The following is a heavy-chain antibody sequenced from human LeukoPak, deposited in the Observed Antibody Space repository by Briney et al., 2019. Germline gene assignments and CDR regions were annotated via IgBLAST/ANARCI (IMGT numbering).Heavy chain of an antibody. D-gene: IGHD6-13*01. CDR3: ARTTEAHSWRTRYYDYYMDV. CDR1: GGSISSYY. J-gene: IGHJ6*03. Sequence: SETLSLTCTVSGGSISSYYWSWIRQPPGKGLEWIGYIYYSGSTNYNPSLKSRLTISVDTSKNQFSLKLSSVTAADTAVYYCARTTEAHSWRTRYYDYYMDVWGKGTTVAVSS. CDR2: IYYSGST. V-gene: IGHV4-59*01.